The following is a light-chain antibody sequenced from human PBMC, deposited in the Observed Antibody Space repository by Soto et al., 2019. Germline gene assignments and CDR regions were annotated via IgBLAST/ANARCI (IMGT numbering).Light chain of an antibody. J-gene: IGKJ1*01. Sequence: DIQMTQSPSSLSASVGDIVSVTCRASQSISTFLNWYQQRPGEAPKLLIYAASSLQSGVPSRFSCSGSGADFTLTIGSLQPEDFATYYCQQSYTTPRTFGQGTKVEVK. CDR1: QSISTF. CDR3: QQSYTTPRT. V-gene: IGKV1-39*01. CDR2: AAS.